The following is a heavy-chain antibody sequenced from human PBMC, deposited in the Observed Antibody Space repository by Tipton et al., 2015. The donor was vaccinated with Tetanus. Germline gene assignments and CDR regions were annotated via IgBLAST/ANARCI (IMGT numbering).Heavy chain of an antibody. Sequence: QLVQSGGGVVQPGRSLRLSCAASGFTFSSYAMHWVRQAPGKGLEWAAVISYDGSNKYYADSVKGRLTISRDNSKNTLYLQMNSLRTEDTAVYYCARGESPKIKGNWFDPWGQGTLVTVSS. CDR2: ISYDGSNK. V-gene: IGHV3-30-3*01. CDR3: ARGESPKIKGNWFDP. J-gene: IGHJ5*02. CDR1: GFTFSSYA. D-gene: IGHD1-26*01.